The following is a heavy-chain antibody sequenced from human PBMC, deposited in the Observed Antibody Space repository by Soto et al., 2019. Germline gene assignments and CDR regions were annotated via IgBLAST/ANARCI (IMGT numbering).Heavy chain of an antibody. CDR2: ITSSGGAT. CDR1: GFGFSNYE. Sequence: EVQLVESGGGVVQPGGSLRLSCAASGFGFSNYEMNWVRQAPGKGLEWGSYITSSGGATMYADSVKGRFTFSRDNAKDSLYLQMNSLRVEDPAVYYCARGDCKTSSDIGFWGQGALVTVSS. J-gene: IGHJ4*02. V-gene: IGHV3-48*03. D-gene: IGHD5-12*01. CDR3: ARGDCKTSSDIGF.